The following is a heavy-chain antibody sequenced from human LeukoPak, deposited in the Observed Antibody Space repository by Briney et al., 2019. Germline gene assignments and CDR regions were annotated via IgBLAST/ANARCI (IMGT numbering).Heavy chain of an antibody. V-gene: IGHV3-49*04. Sequence: GGSLRLSCAASGFTFSSYAMSWVRQAPGKGLEWVGFIRSKAYGGTTEYAASVKGRFTTSRDDSKSIAYLQMNSLKTEDTAVYYCTRDSGLRYFDWFSDYWGQGTLVTVSS. CDR1: GFTFSSYA. CDR3: TRDSGLRYFDWFSDY. J-gene: IGHJ4*02. CDR2: IRSKAYGGTT. D-gene: IGHD3-9*01.